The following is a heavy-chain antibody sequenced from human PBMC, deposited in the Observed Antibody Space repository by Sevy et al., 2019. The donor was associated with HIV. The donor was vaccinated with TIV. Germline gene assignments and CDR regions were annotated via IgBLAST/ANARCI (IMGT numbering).Heavy chain of an antibody. CDR2: INPSGGST. CDR1: GYTFTSYY. V-gene: IGHV1-46*01. Sequence: ASVKVSCKASGYTFTSYYMHWVRQAPRQGLEWIGIINPSGGSTSYAQKFQGRVTMTRDTSTSTVYMELSSLRSEDTAVYYCARDRRRITMIVVVLGSAFDIWGQGTMVTVSS. J-gene: IGHJ3*02. CDR3: ARDRRRITMIVVVLGSAFDI. D-gene: IGHD3-22*01.